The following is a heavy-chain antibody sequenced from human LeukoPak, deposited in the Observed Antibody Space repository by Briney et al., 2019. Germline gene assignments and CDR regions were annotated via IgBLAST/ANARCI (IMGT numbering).Heavy chain of an antibody. CDR2: ITSGGST. CDR1: GFIFSNYA. CDR3: ARDSAITSGWHCGDY. D-gene: IGHD6-19*01. Sequence: GGFLRLSCAASGFIFSNYAMSWVRQAPGKGLDWVSAITSGGSTYYADSVKGRFTISRDNSKNTLYLQLNSLRGEDTAIYYCARDSAITSGWHCGDYWGQGTLVTVS. V-gene: IGHV3-23*01. J-gene: IGHJ4*02.